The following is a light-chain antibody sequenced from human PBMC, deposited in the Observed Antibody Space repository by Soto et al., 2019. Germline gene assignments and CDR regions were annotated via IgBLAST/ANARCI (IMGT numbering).Light chain of an antibody. Sequence: EIVMTQSPATVSVSPGERVTLSCRASQSVSNKLAWYQQKPGQAPRLLIYDASGRAGSVPARLSGSGSGTEFTLTISSLQSEDFAVYFCQQYDDWPPTSGQGTKVDSK. V-gene: IGKV3-15*01. J-gene: IGKJ1*01. CDR3: QQYDDWPPT. CDR1: QSVSNK. CDR2: DAS.